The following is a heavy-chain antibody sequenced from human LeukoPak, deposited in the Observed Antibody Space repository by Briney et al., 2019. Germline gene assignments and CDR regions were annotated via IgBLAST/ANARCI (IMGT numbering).Heavy chain of an antibody. V-gene: IGHV1-46*01. J-gene: IGHJ6*02. CDR3: ARERYCSGGNCFVTYYYGMDV. CDR2: INPTGGST. CDR1: GYSFTTYY. D-gene: IGHD2-15*01. Sequence: ASVKVSCKASGYSFTTYYMHWVRQAPGRGLEWMGIINPTGGSTNYAQKFEGRVTMTRDTSTSTVYMELSSLRSEDTAVYYCARERYCSGGNCFVTYYYGMDVWGQGTTVTVSS.